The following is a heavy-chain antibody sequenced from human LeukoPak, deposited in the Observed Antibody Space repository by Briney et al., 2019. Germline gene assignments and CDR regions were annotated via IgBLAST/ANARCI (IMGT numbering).Heavy chain of an antibody. CDR2: INHSGST. J-gene: IGHJ4*02. Sequence: PSETLSLTCAVYGASFSGYYWSWIRQPPGKGLEWIGEINHSGSTNYNPSLKSRVTISVDTSKNQFSLKLSSVTAADTAVYYCARGVEGDILNWGQGTLVTVSS. CDR1: GASFSGYY. D-gene: IGHD3-9*01. V-gene: IGHV4-34*01. CDR3: ARGVEGDILN.